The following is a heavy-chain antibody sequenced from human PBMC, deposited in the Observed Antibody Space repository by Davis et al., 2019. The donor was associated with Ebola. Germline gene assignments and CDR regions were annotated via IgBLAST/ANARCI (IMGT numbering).Heavy chain of an antibody. V-gene: IGHV3-73*01. CDR2: IRSKANSYAQ. J-gene: IGHJ6*02. CDR1: GFTFSGSA. CDR3: AKEHTYYYDSSGYQIYYYYGMDV. D-gene: IGHD3-22*01. Sequence: GGSLRLSCAASGFTFSGSAMHWVRQASGKGLEWVGRIRSKANSYAQAYAASVNGRFTIARDDSKNTLYLQMNSLRAEDTAVYYCAKEHTYYYDSSGYQIYYYYGMDVWGQGTTVTVSS.